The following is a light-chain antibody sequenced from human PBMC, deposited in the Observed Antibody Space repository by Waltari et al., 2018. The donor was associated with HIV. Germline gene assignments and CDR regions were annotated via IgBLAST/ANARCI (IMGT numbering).Light chain of an antibody. CDR1: SPNIGAGYD. V-gene: IGLV1-40*01. J-gene: IGLJ2*01. Sequence: QSVLTQPPSASGAPGQRVTISCTGTSPNIGAGYDVPWYQQLPGTAPKLLIYANIHRPSGVPDRFSVSKSATSASLAITGLQAEDEADYFCQSYDSSLSAYVVFGGGTKLTVL. CDR3: QSYDSSLSAYVV. CDR2: ANI.